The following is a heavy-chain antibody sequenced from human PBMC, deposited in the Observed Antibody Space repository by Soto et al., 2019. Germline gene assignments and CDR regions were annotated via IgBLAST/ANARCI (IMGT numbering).Heavy chain of an antibody. V-gene: IGHV4-31*02. Sequence: SETLSLTXTVSGGSISSGGYYWSWIRQHPGKGLEWIGYIYYSGSTYYNPSLKSRVTISVDTSKNQFSLKLSSVTAADTAVYYCASANYPGGGMDVWGQGTTVTVSS. CDR1: GGSISSGGYY. CDR2: IYYSGST. CDR3: ASANYPGGGMDV. J-gene: IGHJ6*02. D-gene: IGHD1-26*01.